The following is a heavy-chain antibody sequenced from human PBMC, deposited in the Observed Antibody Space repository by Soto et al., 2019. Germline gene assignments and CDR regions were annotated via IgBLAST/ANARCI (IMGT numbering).Heavy chain of an antibody. CDR1: GLMFRSYW. V-gene: IGHV3-7*05. D-gene: IGHD3-9*01. Sequence: EVELVESGGGLVQPGGSLRLSCAATGLMFRSYWMTWGRQAPGQGLEWVANINQNGSERYYVDSVEGRFTISRDNAKNSVFLQMENLRVEDTAMYYCATDILDFWGQGTLVSVSS. CDR2: INQNGSER. CDR3: ATDILDF. J-gene: IGHJ4*02.